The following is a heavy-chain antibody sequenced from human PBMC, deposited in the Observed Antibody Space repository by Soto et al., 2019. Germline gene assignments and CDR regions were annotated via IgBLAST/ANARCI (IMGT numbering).Heavy chain of an antibody. V-gene: IGHV3-49*03. Sequence: GGSLRLSCTASGFTPGDYAMSWFRQAPRQGLKWVGFIRSKAYGGTTEYAASVKGRFTISRDDSKSIAYLQMNSLKAEDRAVYYCTRDLGYSSSAGYYYGMDVWGQGTTVTVAS. J-gene: IGHJ6*01. D-gene: IGHD6-6*01. CDR1: GFTPGDYA. CDR3: TRDLGYSSSAGYYYGMDV. CDR2: IRSKAYGGTT.